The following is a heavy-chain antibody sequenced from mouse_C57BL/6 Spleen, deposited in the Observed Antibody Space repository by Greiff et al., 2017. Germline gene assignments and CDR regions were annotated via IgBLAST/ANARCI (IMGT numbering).Heavy chain of an antibody. CDR2: IYPGDGDT. D-gene: IGHD4-1*01. J-gene: IGHJ2*01. CDR1: GYAFSSYW. V-gene: IGHV1-80*01. Sequence: VQGVESGAELVKPGASVKISCKASGYAFSSYWMNWVKQRPGKGLEWIGQIYPGDGDTNYNGKFKGKATLTADKSSSTAYMQLSSLTSEDSAVYFCARGRLTGVNYFDYWGQGTTLTVSS. CDR3: ARGRLTGVNYFDY.